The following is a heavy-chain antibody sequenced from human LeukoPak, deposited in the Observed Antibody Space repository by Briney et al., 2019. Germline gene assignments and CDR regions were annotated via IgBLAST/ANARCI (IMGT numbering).Heavy chain of an antibody. CDR1: GFTFSSYW. J-gene: IGHJ3*02. CDR3: ARDRGYDNAFDI. D-gene: IGHD5-12*01. CDR2: INSDGSST. V-gene: IGHV3-74*01. Sequence: GGSLRLSCAASGFTFSSYWMHWVRQAPGKGLVWVSRINSDGSSTTYADTVKGRFTISRDNAKNTLYLQMNSLRAEDTAVYYCARDRGYDNAFDIWGQGTMVTVSS.